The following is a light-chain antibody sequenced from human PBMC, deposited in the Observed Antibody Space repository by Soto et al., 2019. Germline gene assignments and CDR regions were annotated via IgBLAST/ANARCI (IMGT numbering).Light chain of an antibody. V-gene: IGLV1-51*02. CDR3: GTWDTSLTVVL. Sequence: QSVLTQPPSVSAASGQKVTISCSGSSSNIGKNYVSWYQQPPGTAPKLLIYETNKRPSGIPDRFSGSKSGTSATLGISGLQTGDEADYYCGTWDTSLTVVLFGGGTQLTVL. J-gene: IGLJ2*01. CDR1: SSNIGKNY. CDR2: ETN.